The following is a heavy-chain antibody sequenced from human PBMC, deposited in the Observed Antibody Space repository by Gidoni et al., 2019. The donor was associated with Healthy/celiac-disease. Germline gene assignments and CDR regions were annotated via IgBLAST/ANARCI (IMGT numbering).Heavy chain of an antibody. CDR1: GFTFISYS. J-gene: IGHJ4*02. CDR3: ARGVVAKFDY. Sequence: EVQLVESGGGLVKPGGSLRLLCAASGFTFISYSMNWVRQAPGKGLEWVSSISSSSSYIYYAESVKGRFTISRDNAKNSLYLQMNSLRAEDTAVYYCARGVVAKFDYWGQGTLVTVSS. D-gene: IGHD2-15*01. V-gene: IGHV3-21*01. CDR2: ISSSSSYI.